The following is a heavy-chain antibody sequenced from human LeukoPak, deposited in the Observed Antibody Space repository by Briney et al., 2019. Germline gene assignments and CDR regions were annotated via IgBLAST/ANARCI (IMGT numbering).Heavy chain of an antibody. J-gene: IGHJ5*02. D-gene: IGHD3-3*01. CDR3: ARDRRGRPYDFWSGYYTGIGWFDP. Sequence: SETLSLTCTVSGGSISSYYWSWIRQPAGKGLEWIGRIYTSGSTNYNPSPKSRVTMSVDTSKNQFSLKLSSVTAADTAVYYCARDRRGRPYDFWSGYYTGIGWFDPWGQGTLVTVSS. CDR1: GGSISSYY. CDR2: IYTSGST. V-gene: IGHV4-4*07.